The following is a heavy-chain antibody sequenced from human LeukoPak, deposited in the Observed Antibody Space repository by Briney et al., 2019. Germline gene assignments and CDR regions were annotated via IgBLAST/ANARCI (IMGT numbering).Heavy chain of an antibody. V-gene: IGHV4-39*07. D-gene: IGHD4-11*01. Sequence: SESLSLTCTVSGGSISSSSYYWGWIRQPPGKGLEWIGSIYYSGSTYYNPSLKSRVTISVDTSKNQFSLKLSSVTAADTAVYYCARDDPDRLQSEGMDVWGQGTTVTVSS. CDR1: GGSISSSSYY. CDR3: ARDDPDRLQSEGMDV. CDR2: IYYSGST. J-gene: IGHJ6*02.